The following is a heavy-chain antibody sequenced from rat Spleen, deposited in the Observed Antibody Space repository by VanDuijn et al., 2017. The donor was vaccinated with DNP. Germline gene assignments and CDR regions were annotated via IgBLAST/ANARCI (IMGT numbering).Heavy chain of an antibody. Sequence: QVKLEESGPGLMQPSETLSLTCTVSGFSLTSHGVGWVRQPLGKGLVWMGTIWAAETTHYNSAVQSRLSISRDTSKRQVFLKMNSLQPEDTGIYYCARHKNWYFDFWGPGIMVTVSS. CDR1: GFSLTSHG. J-gene: IGHJ1*01. V-gene: IGHV2-72*01. CDR2: IWAAETT. CDR3: ARHKNWYFDF.